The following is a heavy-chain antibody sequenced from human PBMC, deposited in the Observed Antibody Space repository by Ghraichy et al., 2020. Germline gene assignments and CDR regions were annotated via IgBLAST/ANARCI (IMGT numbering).Heavy chain of an antibody. CDR2: ISSSSSYI. D-gene: IGHD3-10*01. Sequence: GESLNISCAASGFTFSSYSMNWVRQAPGKGLEWVSSISSSSSYIYYADSVKGRFTISRDNAKNSLYLQMNSLRAEDTAVYYCAREGAFIQAYHDAFDIWGQGTMVTVSS. CDR1: GFTFSSYS. V-gene: IGHV3-21*01. CDR3: AREGAFIQAYHDAFDI. J-gene: IGHJ3*02.